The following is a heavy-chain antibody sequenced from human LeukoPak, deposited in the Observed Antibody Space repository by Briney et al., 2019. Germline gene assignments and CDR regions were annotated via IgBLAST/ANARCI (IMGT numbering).Heavy chain of an antibody. V-gene: IGHV3-21*01. Sequence: GGSLRLSCAASGFTFSSYSMNWVRQAPGKGLEWVSSISRSSSYIYYADSVKGRFTISRDNAKNSLYLQMNSLRAEDTAVYYCARYNWNDEDYFDYWGQGTLVTGSS. CDR3: ARYNWNDEDYFDY. D-gene: IGHD1-20*01. CDR1: GFTFSSYS. CDR2: ISRSSSYI. J-gene: IGHJ4*02.